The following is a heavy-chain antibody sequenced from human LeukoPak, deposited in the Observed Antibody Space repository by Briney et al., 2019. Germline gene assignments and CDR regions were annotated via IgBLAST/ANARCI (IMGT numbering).Heavy chain of an antibody. J-gene: IGHJ4*02. D-gene: IGHD4-23*01. V-gene: IGHV3-74*01. CDR1: GFTFSSYW. CDR3: ARVGYSAQVDY. CDR2: INSDGSST. Sequence: GGSLRLSCAASGFTFSSYWMHWVRQAPGKGLVRVSRINSDGSSTSYADSVKGRFTISRDNAKNTLYLQMNSLRAEDTAVYYCARVGYSAQVDYWGQGTLVTVSS.